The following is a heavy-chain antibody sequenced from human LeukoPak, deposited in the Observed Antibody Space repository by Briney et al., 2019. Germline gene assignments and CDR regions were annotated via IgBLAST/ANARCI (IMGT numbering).Heavy chain of an antibody. CDR2: IYYSGST. V-gene: IGHV4-59*12. Sequence: PSETLSLTCTVSGGSISSYYWSWIRQPPGKGLEWIGYIYYSGSTDYNPSLKSRVTISVDTSKNQFSLKLSSVTAADTAVYYCARDSHLYYDFWSGYNTDAFDIWGQGTMVTVSS. J-gene: IGHJ3*02. CDR1: GGSISSYY. D-gene: IGHD3-3*01. CDR3: ARDSHLYYDFWSGYNTDAFDI.